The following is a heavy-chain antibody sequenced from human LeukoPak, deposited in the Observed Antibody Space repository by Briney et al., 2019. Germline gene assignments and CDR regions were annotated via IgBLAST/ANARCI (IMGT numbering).Heavy chain of an antibody. Sequence: GRSLRLSCAASGFTFSSYGMHWVRQAPGKGLEWVAVISYDGSNKYYADSVKGRFTISRDNSKNTLYLQMNSLRAEDTAVYYCAKDLGWELPWHFYYGMDVWGQGTTVTVSS. J-gene: IGHJ6*02. CDR1: GFTFSSYG. CDR3: AKDLGWELPWHFYYGMDV. D-gene: IGHD1-26*01. V-gene: IGHV3-30*18. CDR2: ISYDGSNK.